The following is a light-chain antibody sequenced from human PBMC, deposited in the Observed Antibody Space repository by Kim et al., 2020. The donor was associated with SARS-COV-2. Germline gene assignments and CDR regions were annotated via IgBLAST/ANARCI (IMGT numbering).Light chain of an antibody. CDR3: QSRDSGGNVL. CDR1: SLRSYY. CDR2: GRN. Sequence: SSELTQDPAVSVALGQTVRITCQGDSLRSYYATWYQQRPRQAPVLVIYGRNNRPSGIPDRFSGSSSGNTASLTISGAQAEDEADVYCQSRDSGGNVLFGGGTKLTVL. J-gene: IGLJ2*01. V-gene: IGLV3-19*01.